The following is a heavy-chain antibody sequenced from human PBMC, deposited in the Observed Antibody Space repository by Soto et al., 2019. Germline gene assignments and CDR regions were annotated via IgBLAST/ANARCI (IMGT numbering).Heavy chain of an antibody. J-gene: IGHJ3*02. CDR3: ARWVLTAEKYSSSSGRAFDI. D-gene: IGHD6-6*01. CDR1: GGTFSSYA. Sequence: QVQLVQSGAEVKKPGSSVKVPCKASGGTFSSYAISWVRQAPGQGLEWMGGIIPIFGTANYAQKFQGRVTITADESTSTAYMELSSLRSEDTAVYYCARWVLTAEKYSSSSGRAFDIWGQGTMVTVSS. V-gene: IGHV1-69*01. CDR2: IIPIFGTA.